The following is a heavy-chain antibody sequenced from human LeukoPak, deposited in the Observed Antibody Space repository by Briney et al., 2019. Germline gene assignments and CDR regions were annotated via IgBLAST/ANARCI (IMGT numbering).Heavy chain of an antibody. CDR2: IRSKTNNYAT. Sequence: GGSLRLSCAASGFTFSGSALHWVRQASGKGLEWIGRIRSKTNNYATTYAASVTGRFTISRDDAENTAYLQMNSLRAGDTAVYYCAKEGSGWYWGSDAFDIWGQGTVVTVSS. CDR3: AKEGSGWYWGSDAFDI. J-gene: IGHJ3*02. D-gene: IGHD6-19*01. V-gene: IGHV3-73*01. CDR1: GFTFSGSA.